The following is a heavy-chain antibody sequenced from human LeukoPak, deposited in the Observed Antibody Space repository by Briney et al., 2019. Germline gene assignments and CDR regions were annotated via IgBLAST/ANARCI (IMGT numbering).Heavy chain of an antibody. CDR3: ARGAPGSYCSGGSCPYFDY. D-gene: IGHD2-15*01. J-gene: IGHJ4*02. CDR2: VNPNSGHT. CDR1: GYTFTSYD. V-gene: IGHV1-8*01. Sequence: ASVKVSCKASGYTFTSYDVNWVRQSTGQGLEWMGWVNPNSGHTGYAQKFQGRVTMTTDTSISTAYMELSSLRSEDTAVYYCARGAPGSYCSGGSCPYFDYWGQGTLVSVSS.